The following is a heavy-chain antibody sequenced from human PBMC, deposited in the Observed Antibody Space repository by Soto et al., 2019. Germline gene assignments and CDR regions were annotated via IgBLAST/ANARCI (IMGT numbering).Heavy chain of an antibody. CDR3: ARGESRSSCYVYYYGMDV. J-gene: IGHJ6*02. CDR2: ISSSSSYI. D-gene: IGHD6-13*01. CDR1: GFTFSSYS. Sequence: SXRLSCAASGFTFSSYSMNWVRQAPGKGLEWVSSISSSSSYIYYADSVKGRFTISRDNAKNSLYLQMNSLRAEDTAVYYCARGESRSSCYVYYYGMDVWGQGTTGTASS. V-gene: IGHV3-21*01.